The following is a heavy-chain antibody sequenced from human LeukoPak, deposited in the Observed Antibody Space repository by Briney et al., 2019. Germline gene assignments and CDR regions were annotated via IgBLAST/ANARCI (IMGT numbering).Heavy chain of an antibody. CDR2: ISYDGSNK. Sequence: PGRSLRLSCAASGFTFSSYGMHWVRQAPGKGLEWVAVISYDGSNKYYADSVKGRFTISRDNSKNTLYLQMDSLRAEDTAVYYCAKGLRAPYWGQGTPVTVSS. J-gene: IGHJ4*02. V-gene: IGHV3-30*18. CDR3: AKGLRAPY. CDR1: GFTFSSYG. D-gene: IGHD4-17*01.